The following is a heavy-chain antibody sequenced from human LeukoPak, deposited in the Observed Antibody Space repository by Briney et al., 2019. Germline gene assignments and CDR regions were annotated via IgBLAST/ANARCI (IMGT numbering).Heavy chain of an antibody. J-gene: IGHJ3*02. Sequence: SETLSLTCAVYGGSFSGYYWSWIRQPPGKGLEWIGEINPSGSTNYNPSLKSRVTISVDTSKNQFSLKLSSVTAADTAVYYCARVGGVTMIVVLIGDGFDIWGQGTMVTVSS. CDR1: GGSFSGYY. V-gene: IGHV4-34*01. CDR3: ARVGGVTMIVVLIGDGFDI. CDR2: INPSGST. D-gene: IGHD3-22*01.